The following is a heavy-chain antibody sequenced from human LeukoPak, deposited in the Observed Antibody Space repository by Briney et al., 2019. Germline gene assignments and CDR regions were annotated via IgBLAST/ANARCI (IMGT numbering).Heavy chain of an antibody. CDR1: GFTFSSYA. Sequence: GGSLRLSCAASGFTFSSYAMSWVRQAPGKGLDWVSAICGSSGSTYYADSVKGRFTISRDNSKNTLYLQMNSLRAEDTAVYYCAKGSGGSCYSNFDYWGQGTLVTVSS. J-gene: IGHJ4*02. CDR3: AKGSGGSCYSNFDY. V-gene: IGHV3-23*01. CDR2: ICGSSGST. D-gene: IGHD2-15*01.